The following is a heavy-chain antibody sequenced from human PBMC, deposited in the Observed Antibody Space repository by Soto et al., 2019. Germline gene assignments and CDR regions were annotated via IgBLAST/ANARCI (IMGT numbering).Heavy chain of an antibody. Sequence: SETLSLTCTVSGGSISSYYWSWIRQPPGKGLEWIGYIYYSGSTNYNPSLKSRVTISVDTSKNQFSLKLSSVTAADTAVYYCARYRMVRRVMNGLDPPGKRPLVTVSS. CDR3: ARYRMVRRVMNGLDP. CDR1: GGSISSYY. V-gene: IGHV4-59*08. CDR2: IYYSGST. J-gene: IGHJ5*02. D-gene: IGHD3-10*01.